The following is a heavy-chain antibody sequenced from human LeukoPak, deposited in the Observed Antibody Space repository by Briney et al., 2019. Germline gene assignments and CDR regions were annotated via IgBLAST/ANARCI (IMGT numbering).Heavy chain of an antibody. J-gene: IGHJ5*02. Sequence: PGGSLKLSCAASGFTFSNYAMTWVRQAPGKGLEWVSTITGSGFSTYYAASVKGRFTISRDNSKNTLYLQMNSLTAEDTAVYYCAKDHDSSGYYYQNWLDPWGQGTLVTVSS. CDR3: AKDHDSSGYYYQNWLDP. V-gene: IGHV3-23*01. CDR2: ITGSGFST. CDR1: GFTFSNYA. D-gene: IGHD3-22*01.